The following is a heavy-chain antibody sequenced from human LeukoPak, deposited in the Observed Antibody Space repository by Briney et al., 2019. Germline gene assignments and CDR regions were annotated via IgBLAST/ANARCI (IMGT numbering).Heavy chain of an antibody. CDR1: GFTFSSYA. CDR2: ISYDGSNK. Sequence: AGGSLRLSCAASGFTFSSYAMHWVRQAPGKGLEWVAVISYDGSNKYYADSVKGRFTISRDNSKNTLYLQMNSLGAEDTAVYYCARDGDTIFPGNYFDYWGQGTLVTVSS. D-gene: IGHD3-3*01. V-gene: IGHV3-30-3*01. J-gene: IGHJ4*02. CDR3: ARDGDTIFPGNYFDY.